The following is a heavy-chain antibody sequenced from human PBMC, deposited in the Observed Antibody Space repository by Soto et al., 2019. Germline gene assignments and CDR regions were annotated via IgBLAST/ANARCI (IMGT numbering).Heavy chain of an antibody. CDR2: MNPNSGNT. CDR3: ARGIKSGAYSRWFDP. Sequence: ASVKVSCKASGYTFTSYDINWVRQATGQGLEYLGWMNPNSGNTAYVQKFQGRVTMTWDTSITTAYMELSSLRSEDTAVYFCARGIKSGAYSRWFDPWGQGTLATVSS. J-gene: IGHJ5*02. V-gene: IGHV1-8*01. CDR1: GYTFTSYD. D-gene: IGHD4-17*01.